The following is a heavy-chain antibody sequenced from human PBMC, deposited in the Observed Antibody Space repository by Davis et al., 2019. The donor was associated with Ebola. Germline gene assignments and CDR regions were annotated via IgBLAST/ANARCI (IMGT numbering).Heavy chain of an antibody. V-gene: IGHV4-4*02. CDR3: AGDAHDYGDPRGFDY. Sequence: MPGGSLRLSCAVSGGSISSSNWWRWVRQPPGKGLEWIGEIYHSGSTNYNPSLKSRVTISVDKSKNQFSLKLSSVTAADTAVYYCAGDAHDYGDPRGFDYWGQGTLVTVSS. J-gene: IGHJ4*02. CDR1: GGSISSSNW. D-gene: IGHD4-17*01. CDR2: IYHSGST.